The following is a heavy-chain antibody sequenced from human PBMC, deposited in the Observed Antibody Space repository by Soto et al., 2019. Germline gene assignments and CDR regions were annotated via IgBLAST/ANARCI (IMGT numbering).Heavy chain of an antibody. D-gene: IGHD6-19*01. CDR1: GYTFTSYG. V-gene: IGHV1-18*01. CDR3: ARAVGSGWRWSIPHFDY. CDR2: ISAYNGNT. Sequence: QVQLVQSGAEVKKPWASVKVSCKASGYTFTSYGISWVRQSPGQWLELMGWISAYNGNTNYAQKLQGRVTMTTDTSTSTAYMELRSLRSDDTAVYYCARAVGSGWRWSIPHFDYWGQGTLVTVSS. J-gene: IGHJ4*02.